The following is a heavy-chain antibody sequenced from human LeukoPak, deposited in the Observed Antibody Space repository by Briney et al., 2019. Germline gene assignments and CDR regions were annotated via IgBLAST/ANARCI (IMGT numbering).Heavy chain of an antibody. D-gene: IGHD4-17*01. Sequence: SETLSLTRTVSGDSISSYYWSWIRQPPGKGLQWIGYIYYSETTNYNPSLKSRVSISIDTSKNHFSLKLSSVTAADTAVYYCARLPDYDDHVFAFDSWGRGTLVTVSS. J-gene: IGHJ4*02. CDR2: IYYSETT. CDR1: GDSISSYY. CDR3: ARLPDYDDHVFAFDS. V-gene: IGHV4-59*01.